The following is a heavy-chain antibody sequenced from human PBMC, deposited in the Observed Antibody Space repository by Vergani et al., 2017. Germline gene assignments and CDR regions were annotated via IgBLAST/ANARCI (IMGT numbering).Heavy chain of an antibody. CDR3: ARDHDPIAAGSTNGFDP. J-gene: IGHJ5*02. D-gene: IGHD6-13*01. V-gene: IGHV4-38-2*02. CDR2: IYHSGST. Sequence: QLQLQESGSGLVKPSQTLSLTCAVSGGSISSGYYWGWIRQPPGKGLEWIGSIYHSGSTYYNPSLKSRVTISVDTSKNQFSLKLSSVTAADTAVYYCARDHDPIAAGSTNGFDPGGQGTLVTV. CDR1: GGSISSGYY.